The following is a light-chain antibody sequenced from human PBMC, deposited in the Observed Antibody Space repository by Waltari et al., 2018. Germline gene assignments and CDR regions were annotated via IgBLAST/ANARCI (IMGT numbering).Light chain of an antibody. CDR3: QQRSTWPPFT. Sequence: EIVLTQCPATLTLSQGERVTLSGRANQNVSNYLAWYQQKPGQAHRLLIYDASNRATGIPARFSGSGSGTDCILTISSLEPEYFAVYYCQQRSTWPPFTFGPGTTLDI. J-gene: IGKJ3*01. V-gene: IGKV3-11*01. CDR2: DAS. CDR1: QNVSNY.